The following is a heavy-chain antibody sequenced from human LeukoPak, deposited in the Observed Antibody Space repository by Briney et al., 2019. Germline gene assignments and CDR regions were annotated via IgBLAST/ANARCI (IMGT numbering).Heavy chain of an antibody. D-gene: IGHD2/OR15-2a*01. V-gene: IGHV1-8*02. CDR3: ARQTYCTSTSCHYYYYYMDV. Sequence: ASVKVSCKASGHTFTSYDINWVRQATGQGLEWMGWMNPNSGNTAYAQKFQGRVTMTRNTSISTAYMELSSLRSEDTAVYYCARQTYCTSTSCHYYYYYMDVWGKGTTVTISS. CDR1: GHTFTSYD. J-gene: IGHJ6*03. CDR2: MNPNSGNT.